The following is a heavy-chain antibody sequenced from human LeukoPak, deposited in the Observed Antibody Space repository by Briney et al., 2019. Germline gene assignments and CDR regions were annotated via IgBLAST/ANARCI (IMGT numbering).Heavy chain of an antibody. J-gene: IGHJ4*02. D-gene: IGHD3-10*01. CDR2: LYTSGST. V-gene: IGHV4-61*02. Sequence: KPSQTLSLTCTVSGGSISSGSYYWSWIRQPAGKGLEWIGRLYTSGSTNYNPSLKSRVTISVDTSKNQFSLKLSSVTAADTAVYYCARETGSGSYYKGGLFDYWGQGTLVTVSS. CDR1: GGSISSGSYY. CDR3: ARETGSGSYYKGGLFDY.